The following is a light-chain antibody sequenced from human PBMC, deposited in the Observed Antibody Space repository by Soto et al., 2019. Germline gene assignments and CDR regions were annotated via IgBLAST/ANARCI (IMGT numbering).Light chain of an antibody. CDR2: DVS. CDR1: SSDVGGYNY. Sequence: QSALTQPASVSGSPGQSITISCTGTSSDVGGYNYVSWYQQHPGKAPKLMIYDVSNRPSGVSNRFSGSKSGNTASLTISGXXAXXXTDYYCSSYTSSSLYVFGTGTKVTV. CDR3: SSYTSSSLYV. V-gene: IGLV2-14*01. J-gene: IGLJ1*01.